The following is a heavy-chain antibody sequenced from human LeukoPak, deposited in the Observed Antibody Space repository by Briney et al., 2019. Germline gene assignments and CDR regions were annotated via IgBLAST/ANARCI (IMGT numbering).Heavy chain of an antibody. CDR3: ARSGTAVTTTDFDY. D-gene: IGHD4-17*01. V-gene: IGHV4-30-4*07. CDR2: IYYSGST. CDR1: GGSISSGGYS. Sequence: SETLSLTCAVSGGSISSGGYSWSWIRQPPGKGLEWIGYIYYSGSTYYNPSLKSRVTISVDTSKNQFSLKLTSVTAADTAVYYCARSGTAVTTTDFDYWGQGILVTVSS. J-gene: IGHJ4*02.